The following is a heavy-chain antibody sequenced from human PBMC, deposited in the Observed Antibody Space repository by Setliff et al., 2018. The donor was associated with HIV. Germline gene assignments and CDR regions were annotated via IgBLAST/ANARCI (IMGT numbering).Heavy chain of an antibody. J-gene: IGHJ4*02. D-gene: IGHD3-10*01. CDR3: AREGALLWLED. Sequence: GASVKVSCKASGYTFSSYYMHWVRQAPGQGLEWMGIINPSGGSTAYPQKLQGRVTMTRDTSTSTVYMELRSLRSEDTAVYYCAREGALLWLEDWGQGTRVTVSS. CDR1: GYTFSSYY. V-gene: IGHV1-46*04. CDR2: INPSGGST.